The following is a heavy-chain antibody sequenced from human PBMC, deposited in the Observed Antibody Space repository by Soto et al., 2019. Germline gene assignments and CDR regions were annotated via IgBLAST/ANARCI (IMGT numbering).Heavy chain of an antibody. V-gene: IGHV3-23*01. Sequence: GGSLRLSCAASGFTFSSYAMSWVRQAPGKGLEWVSAISGSGGSTYYADSVKGRFTISRDNSKNTLYLQMNSLRAEDTAVYYCAKYRASYYYGSGSSSDAFDIWGQGTMVTVSS. D-gene: IGHD3-10*01. J-gene: IGHJ3*02. CDR3: AKYRASYYYGSGSSSDAFDI. CDR1: GFTFSSYA. CDR2: ISGSGGST.